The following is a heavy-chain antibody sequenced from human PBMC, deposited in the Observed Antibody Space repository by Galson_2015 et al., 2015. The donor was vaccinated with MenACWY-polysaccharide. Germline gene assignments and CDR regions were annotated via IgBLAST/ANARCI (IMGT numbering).Heavy chain of an antibody. V-gene: IGHV3-30*04. D-gene: IGHD2-2*01. J-gene: IGHJ4*02. CDR3: ASGYCSRTTCSPPFDY. CDR2: ISYDGSNK. Sequence: SLRLSCAASGFTFSSNAMHWVRQAPGKGLEWVAVISYDGSNKYYADSVKGRFTISRDNSMNTLYLQMSSLRAEDTALYYCASGYCSRTTCSPPFDYWGQGTLVTVSS. CDR1: GFTFSSNA.